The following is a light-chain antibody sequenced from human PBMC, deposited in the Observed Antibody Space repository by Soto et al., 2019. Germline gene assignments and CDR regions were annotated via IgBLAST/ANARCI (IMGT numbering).Light chain of an antibody. V-gene: IGKV1-27*01. CDR1: QGISNY. Sequence: DIQMTQSPSSLSASVGDRVTITCRASQGISNYLAWYQQKPGKVPKLLIYAASTLQSGVPPRFSGSGSGTDFTLTISSLQPEDVATYYCQKYNSALRALTFGGGTKVDIK. CDR3: QKYNSALRALT. J-gene: IGKJ4*01. CDR2: AAS.